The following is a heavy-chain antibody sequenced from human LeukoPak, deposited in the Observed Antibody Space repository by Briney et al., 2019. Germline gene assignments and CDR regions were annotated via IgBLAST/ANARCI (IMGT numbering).Heavy chain of an antibody. D-gene: IGHD1-26*01. CDR3: AKDLNSGSYSDY. V-gene: IGHV3-23*01. CDR1: GFTFSSYA. Sequence: GGSLRLSCAPSGFTFSSYAMSWVRQAPGEGLEWVSAISGSGGSTYYADSVKGRFTISRDNAKNSLYLQMNSLRAEDTAVYYCAKDLNSGSYSDYWGQGTLVTVSS. CDR2: ISGSGGST. J-gene: IGHJ4*02.